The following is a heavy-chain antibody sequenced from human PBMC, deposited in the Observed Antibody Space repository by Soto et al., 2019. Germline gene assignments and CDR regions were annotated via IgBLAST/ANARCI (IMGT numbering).Heavy chain of an antibody. Sequence: PGGSLRLSCAASGFTFSSYGMHWVRQAPGKGLEWVAVIWYDGSNKYYAASVKGRFSISRDDSKNTAYLQMNSLKTEDTAVYYCTRHVSDFWGQGTLVTVSS. V-gene: IGHV3-33*01. CDR2: IWYDGSNK. J-gene: IGHJ4*01. CDR3: TRHVSDF. D-gene: IGHD3-3*01. CDR1: GFTFSSYG.